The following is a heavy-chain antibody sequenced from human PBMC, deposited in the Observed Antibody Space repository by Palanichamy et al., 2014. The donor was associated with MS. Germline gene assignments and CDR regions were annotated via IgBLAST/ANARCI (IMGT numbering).Heavy chain of an antibody. CDR1: GDSVSSNRAA. Sequence: QVQLQQSGPGLVKPSQTLSLTCAISGDSVSSNRAAWNWFRQSPSRGLEWLGRTYYRSKWYSDYAVSVKSRITINPDTSKNQFALQLDSVTPEDTAVYFCARVSHTGWYLDYWGQGTLVTVSS. J-gene: IGHJ4*02. D-gene: IGHD6-19*01. CDR2: TYYRSKWYS. V-gene: IGHV6-1*01. CDR3: ARVSHTGWYLDY.